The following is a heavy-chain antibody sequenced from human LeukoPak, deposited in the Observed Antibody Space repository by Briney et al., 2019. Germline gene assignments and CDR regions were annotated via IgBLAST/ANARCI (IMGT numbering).Heavy chain of an antibody. CDR2: ISAYNGNT. J-gene: IGHJ4*02. V-gene: IGHV1-18*01. D-gene: IGHD2-21*02. CDR1: GYTFTSYG. Sequence: GASVKVSCKASGYTFTSYGISWVRQAPGQGLEWMGWISAYNGNTNYAQKLQGRVTMTTDTSTNTAYMELRSLRSDDTAVYYCARDRLCGGDCYSDYWGQGTLVTVSS. CDR3: ARDRLCGGDCYSDY.